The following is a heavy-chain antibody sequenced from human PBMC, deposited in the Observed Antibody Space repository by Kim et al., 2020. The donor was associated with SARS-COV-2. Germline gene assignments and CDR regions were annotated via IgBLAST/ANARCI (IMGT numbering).Heavy chain of an antibody. CDR2: ISGSGSST. Sequence: GGSLRLSCAASGFTFSTYAMSWVRQAPGKGLEWVSDISGSGSSTYYADSVKGRFTISRDNSKNTLSLQMNSLRAEDTAIYYCTKGPYSSRWFYFDYWGQGTLVTVSS. J-gene: IGHJ4*02. CDR3: TKGPYSSRWFYFDY. CDR1: GFTFSTYA. V-gene: IGHV3-23*01. D-gene: IGHD6-13*01.